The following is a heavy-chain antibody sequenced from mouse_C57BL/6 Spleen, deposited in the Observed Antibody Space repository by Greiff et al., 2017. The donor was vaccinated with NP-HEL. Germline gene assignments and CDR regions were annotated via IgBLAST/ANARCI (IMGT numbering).Heavy chain of an antibody. CDR1: GYTFTSYG. D-gene: IGHD2-3*01. CDR2: IYPRSGNT. Sequence: LQESGAELARPGASVKLSCKASGYTFTSYGISWVKQRTGQGLEWIGEIYPRSGNTYYNEKFKGKATLTADKSSSTAYMELRSLTSEDSAVYFCAAYDGYSYWYFDVWGTGTTVTVSS. CDR3: AAYDGYSYWYFDV. V-gene: IGHV1-81*01. J-gene: IGHJ1*03.